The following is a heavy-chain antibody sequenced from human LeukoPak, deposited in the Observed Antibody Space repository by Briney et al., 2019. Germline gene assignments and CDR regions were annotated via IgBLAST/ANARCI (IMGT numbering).Heavy chain of an antibody. Sequence: GGSLRLSCAASGFTFSSYTMSWVRQAPGKGLEWVSTITTSDGNTYYADSVKGRFTISRDNSKNTLYLQVNSLRAEDTAVYYCAKGGKWDVTPFDYWGQGTLVTVSS. D-gene: IGHD1-26*01. V-gene: IGHV3-23*01. CDR2: ITTSDGNT. CDR1: GFTFSSYT. CDR3: AKGGKWDVTPFDY. J-gene: IGHJ4*02.